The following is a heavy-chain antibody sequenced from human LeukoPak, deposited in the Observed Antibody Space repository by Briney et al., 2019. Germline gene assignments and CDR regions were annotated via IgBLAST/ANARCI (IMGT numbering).Heavy chain of an antibody. CDR1: GFTFSNYA. V-gene: IGHV3-23*01. CDR2: ISGSGGST. CDR3: AKGIGYYYDSSGHFYGDYYYGMDV. D-gene: IGHD3-22*01. J-gene: IGHJ6*02. Sequence: GRSLRLSCAASGFTFSNYAMHWVRQAPGKGLQWVSAISGSGGSTYYADSVKGRFTISRDNSKNTLYLQMNSLRAEDTAVYYCAKGIGYYYDSSGHFYGDYYYGMDVWGQGTTVTVSS.